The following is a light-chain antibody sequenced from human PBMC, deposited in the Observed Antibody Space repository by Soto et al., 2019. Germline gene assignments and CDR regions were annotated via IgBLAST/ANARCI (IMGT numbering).Light chain of an antibody. CDR2: KAS. V-gene: IGKV1-5*03. CDR1: QSISNW. J-gene: IGKJ1*01. Sequence: DIQMTQSPSTLSASVGDRVTITCRASQSISNWLDWYQQKPGKAPKLLIYKASSLESGVPSRFSGSGSGTDFTLTITRLEPEDFAVFYCQLYGTSRTFGQGTKVDI. CDR3: QLYGTSRT.